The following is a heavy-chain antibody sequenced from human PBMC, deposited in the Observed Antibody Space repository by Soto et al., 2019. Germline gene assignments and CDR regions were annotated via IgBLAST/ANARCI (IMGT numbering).Heavy chain of an antibody. V-gene: IGHV5-51*01. CDR2: IYPGDSDT. J-gene: IGHJ6*03. CDR1: GYSFTSYW. Sequence: PGESLKISCKGSGYSFTSYWIGWVRQMPGKGLEWMGIIYPGDSDTRYSPSFQGQVTISADKSISTAYLQWSSLKASDTAMYYCARLRLGDCSGGSCYYMDVWGKGTTVTVSS. CDR3: ARLRLGDCSGGSCYYMDV. D-gene: IGHD2-15*01.